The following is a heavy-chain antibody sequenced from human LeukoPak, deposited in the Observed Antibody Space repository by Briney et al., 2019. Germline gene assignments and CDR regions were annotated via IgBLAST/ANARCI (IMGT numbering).Heavy chain of an antibody. CDR2: ISWNSDSI. CDR3: AKDVGALERNPVY. J-gene: IGHJ4*02. CDR1: GFNFDDYA. Sequence: GGSLRLSCAASGFNFDDYAMHWVRQVPGKGLEWVSGISWNSDSIGYADSVKGRFTISRDNAKKSLYLQMNSLRAEDTALYHCAKDVGALERNPVYWGQGILVTVSS. V-gene: IGHV3-9*01. D-gene: IGHD1-1*01.